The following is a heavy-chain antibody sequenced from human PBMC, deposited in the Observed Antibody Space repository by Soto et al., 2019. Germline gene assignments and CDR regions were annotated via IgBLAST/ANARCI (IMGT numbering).Heavy chain of an antibody. CDR1: GFTLDDYG. Sequence: GGSLRLSCAASGFTLDDYGMSWVRQAPGKGLEWVSGINWNGGSTGYADSVKGRFTISRENAKNSLYLQMNSLRAGDTAVYYCARGYCSGGSCYRSFYGMDVWGQGTTVTVSS. D-gene: IGHD2-15*01. CDR2: INWNGGST. CDR3: ARGYCSGGSCYRSFYGMDV. J-gene: IGHJ6*02. V-gene: IGHV3-20*04.